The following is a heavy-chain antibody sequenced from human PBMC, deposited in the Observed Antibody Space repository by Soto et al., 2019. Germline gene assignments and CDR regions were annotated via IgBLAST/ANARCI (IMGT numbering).Heavy chain of an antibody. CDR1: GYSFTSYA. J-gene: IGHJ4*02. D-gene: IGHD4-17*01. CDR3: ARVFGDPDY. V-gene: IGHV1-8*01. CDR2: MNPNSGNT. Sequence: QVQLVQSGAEVKKPGASVKVSCKASGYSFTSYAINWVRQATGQGLEWMGWMNPNSGNTGYAQKFLVRVTMTRDNSISTDYMELSSLRYEDTAVYYCARVFGDPDYWGQGTLVTVSS.